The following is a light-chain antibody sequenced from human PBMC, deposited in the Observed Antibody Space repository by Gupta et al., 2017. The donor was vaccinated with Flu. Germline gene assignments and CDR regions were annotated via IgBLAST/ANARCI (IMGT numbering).Light chain of an antibody. CDR3: QQYSRLST. CDR1: QSISTW. J-gene: IGKJ4*01. Sequence: DIQMTQSPYTLSASVGDTVTITCRASQSISTWLSWYQQIPGRAPKLLIYMASALETGVPSLFSGSGAGTEFTLTISSLQPDDFATYYYQQYSRLSTFGRGTKVEIK. CDR2: MAS. V-gene: IGKV1-5*03.